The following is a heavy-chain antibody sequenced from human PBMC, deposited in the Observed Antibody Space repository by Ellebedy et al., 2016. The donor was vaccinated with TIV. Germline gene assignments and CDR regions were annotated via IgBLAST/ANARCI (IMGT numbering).Heavy chain of an antibody. D-gene: IGHD6-6*01. CDR3: ARAPGSSSSLDY. J-gene: IGHJ4*02. CDR2: IYHSGST. Sequence: MPSETLSLTCAVSGGSISSSNWWSWVRQPPGKGLEWIGEIYHSGSTNYNPSLKSRVTISVDKSKNQFFLKLSSVTAADTAVYYCARAPGSSSSLDYWGQGTLVTVSS. V-gene: IGHV4-4*02. CDR1: GGSISSSNW.